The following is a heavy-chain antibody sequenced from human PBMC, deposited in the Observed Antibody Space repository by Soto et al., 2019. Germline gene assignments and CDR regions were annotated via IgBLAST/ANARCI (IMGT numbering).Heavy chain of an antibody. J-gene: IGHJ4*02. CDR1: GGSINSGDYY. CDR3: AGALVSSGYYYGAVDY. Sequence: QVQLQESGPGLVKPSQTLSLTCTVSGGSINSGDYYWSWIRHHPGKGLEWIGCSYYSGSTYYNPSLWSRVSVSMYMSMNQFFLKLSSVTAADTVVYYCAGALVSSGYYYGAVDYWGQGTLVTVSS. D-gene: IGHD3-22*01. V-gene: IGHV4-31*03. CDR2: SYYSGST.